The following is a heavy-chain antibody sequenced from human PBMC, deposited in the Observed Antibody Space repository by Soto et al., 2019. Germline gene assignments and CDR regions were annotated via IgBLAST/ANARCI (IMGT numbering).Heavy chain of an antibody. CDR3: ARGASYYYDSSGYYVGHYYYYGMDV. V-gene: IGHV1-3*01. J-gene: IGHJ6*02. D-gene: IGHD3-22*01. Sequence: ASVKVSCKASGYTFTSYAMHWVRQAPGQRLEWMGWINAGNGNTKYSQKFQGRVTITRDTSASTAYVELSSLRSEDTAVYYCARGASYYYDSSGYYVGHYYYYGMDVWGQGTTVTVSS. CDR2: INAGNGNT. CDR1: GYTFTSYA.